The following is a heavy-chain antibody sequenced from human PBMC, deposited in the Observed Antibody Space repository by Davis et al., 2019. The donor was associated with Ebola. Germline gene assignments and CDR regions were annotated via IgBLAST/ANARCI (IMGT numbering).Heavy chain of an antibody. CDR3: ARLNDYYDSSGPATFSDY. CDR2: IYPADSDT. Sequence: GESLKISCKGSGYSFTSYWISWVRQIPGKGLEWMGIIYPADSDTRYSPSFQGQVTISADRSISTAYLKLMRLKASDTAIYYCARLNDYYDSSGPATFSDYWGQGTLVTVSS. CDR1: GYSFTSYW. V-gene: IGHV5-51*01. J-gene: IGHJ4*02. D-gene: IGHD3-22*01.